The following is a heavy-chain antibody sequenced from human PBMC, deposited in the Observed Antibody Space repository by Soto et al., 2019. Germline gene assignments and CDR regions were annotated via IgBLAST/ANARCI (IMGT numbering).Heavy chain of an antibody. Sequence: ETLSLTCTVSGGSVSSGSHYWSWIRQPPGKGLEWIGYIYYSGSTNYNPSLKSRVTISVDTSKNQFSLKLSSVTAADTAVYYCARTHIVLIRPGYYYYGMDVWGQGTTVTVSS. D-gene: IGHD2-8*01. V-gene: IGHV4-61*01. CDR2: IYYSGST. CDR1: GGSVSSGSHY. J-gene: IGHJ6*02. CDR3: ARTHIVLIRPGYYYYGMDV.